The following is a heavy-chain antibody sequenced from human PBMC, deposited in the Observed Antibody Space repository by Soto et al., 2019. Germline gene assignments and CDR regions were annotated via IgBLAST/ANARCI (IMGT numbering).Heavy chain of an antibody. Sequence: QVQLVESGGGVVQPGRSLRLSCAASGFSFRNSGMHWVRQTPGKGLEWVAVISFDGTNKYYADSVKGRFTISRDNSKNSLYLQMNSLRPEDTAVYYCARDESPHRNPSWFAPWGQGTLVTVSS. CDR2: ISFDGTNK. J-gene: IGHJ5*02. V-gene: IGHV3-30*03. D-gene: IGHD1-1*01. CDR1: GFSFRNSG. CDR3: ARDESPHRNPSWFAP.